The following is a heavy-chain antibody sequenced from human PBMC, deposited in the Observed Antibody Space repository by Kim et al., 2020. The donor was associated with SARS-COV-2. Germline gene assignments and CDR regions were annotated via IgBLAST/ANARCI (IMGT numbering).Heavy chain of an antibody. V-gene: IGHV1-46*01. Sequence: ASVKVSCKASGYTFTSYHMHWVRQAPGQGLEWMGIINPSGGSTTYAQKFQGRVTMTRDTSTSTVYMELSSLRSEDTAIYYCARMSSWTPLMLYWGQGTLVTVSS. CDR2: INPSGGST. J-gene: IGHJ4*02. D-gene: IGHD6-13*01. CDR1: GYTFTSYH. CDR3: ARMSSWTPLMLY.